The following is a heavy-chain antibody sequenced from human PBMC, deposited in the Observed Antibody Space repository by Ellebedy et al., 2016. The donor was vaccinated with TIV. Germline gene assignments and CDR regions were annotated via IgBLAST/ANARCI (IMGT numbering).Heavy chain of an antibody. V-gene: IGHV3-53*01. J-gene: IGHJ4*02. CDR2: IYSGGST. CDR3: ARNPSGSHYG. CDR1: GFTVSNNY. D-gene: IGHD1-26*01. Sequence: PGGSLRLSCAASGFTVSNNYMIWVRQAPGKGLEWVSLIYSGGSTYYADSVKGRFTISRDNSKNTLYLQMNSRRAEDTAVYYCARNPSGSHYGWGRGTLVTVSS.